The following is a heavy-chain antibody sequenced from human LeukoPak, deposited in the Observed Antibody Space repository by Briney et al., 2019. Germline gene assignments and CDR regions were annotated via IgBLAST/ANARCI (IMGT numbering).Heavy chain of an antibody. V-gene: IGHV1-18*01. CDR2: ISAYNGNT. CDR1: GYTFTSYG. Sequence: ASVKVSCKASGYTFTSYGISWVRQAPGQGLEWMGWISAYNGNTNYAQKLQGRVTMTTDTSTSTAYMELRSLRSDDTAVYYCARGSVLRYFDWFMGYWFDPWGQGTLVTVSS. J-gene: IGHJ5*02. CDR3: ARGSVLRYFDWFMGYWFDP. D-gene: IGHD3-9*01.